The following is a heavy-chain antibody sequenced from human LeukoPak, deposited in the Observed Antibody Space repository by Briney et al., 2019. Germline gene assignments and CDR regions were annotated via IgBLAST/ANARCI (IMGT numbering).Heavy chain of an antibody. D-gene: IGHD1/OR15-1a*01. V-gene: IGHV4-4*07. J-gene: IGHJ4*02. CDR3: ARGGTAGESEFDY. CDR2: IYTSGST. Sequence: PSETLSLTCTVSGGSISSYCWSGIRQPAGKGLEWIGRIYTSGSTSYNPSLKSRVTMSIDTSKKQFSLNLSSVTAADTAVYYSARGGTAGESEFDYWGQGTLVTVSS. CDR1: GGSISSYC.